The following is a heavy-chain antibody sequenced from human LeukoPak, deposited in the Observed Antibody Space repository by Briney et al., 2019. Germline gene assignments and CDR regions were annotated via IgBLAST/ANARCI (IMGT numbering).Heavy chain of an antibody. D-gene: IGHD3-10*01. J-gene: IGHJ1*01. CDR1: GFTFDNFA. V-gene: IGHV3-9*01. CDR3: ARTDMVRAVSGFFQH. CDR2: ITWNSRVK. Sequence: GGSLRLSCAASGFTFDNFAMHWVRQAPGKGLEWVSGITWNSRVKTYTPSVKGRFTISRDNAKNTLYLEMNSLRAEDTAVYYCARTDMVRAVSGFFQHWGQGTLVTVSS.